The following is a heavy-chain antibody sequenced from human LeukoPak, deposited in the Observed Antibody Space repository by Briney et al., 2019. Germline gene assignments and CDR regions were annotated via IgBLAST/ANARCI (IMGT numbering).Heavy chain of an antibody. CDR3: ARTTSFTASGYDY. CDR2: INPNTDDR. Sequence: ASVTVSFKASGYTFTIYHINWVRQAPGQGLEWMGWINPNTDDRGYAQKFQGRLIITSDTSISTAYMELGSPRSEDTAVYFCARTTSFTASGYDYWGQGTLVTVSS. CDR1: GYTFTIYH. V-gene: IGHV1-8*03. D-gene: IGHD6-25*01. J-gene: IGHJ4*02.